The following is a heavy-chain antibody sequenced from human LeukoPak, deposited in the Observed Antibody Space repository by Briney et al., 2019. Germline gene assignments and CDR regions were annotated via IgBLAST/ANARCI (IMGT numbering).Heavy chain of an antibody. CDR1: GYTLTELS. Sequence: ASVKVSCKVSGYTLTELSMHWVRQAPGEGLEWMGGFDPEDGETIYAQKFQGRVTMTEDTSTDTAYMELSSLRSEDTAVYYCATDFGMMRGAFDIWGQGTMVTVSS. D-gene: IGHD3-16*01. J-gene: IGHJ3*02. V-gene: IGHV1-24*01. CDR2: FDPEDGET. CDR3: ATDFGMMRGAFDI.